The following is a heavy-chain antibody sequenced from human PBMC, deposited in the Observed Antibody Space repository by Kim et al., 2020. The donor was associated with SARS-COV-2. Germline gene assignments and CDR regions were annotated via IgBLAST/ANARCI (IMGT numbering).Heavy chain of an antibody. J-gene: IGHJ3*02. CDR2: ISYDGSNK. Sequence: GGSLRLSCAASGFTFSSYAMHWVRQAPGKGLEWVAVISYDGSNKYYADSVKGRFTISRDNSKNTLYLQMNSLRAEDTAVYYCARDEGVVVVVAANDAFDIWGQGTMVTVSS. V-gene: IGHV3-30*04. CDR3: ARDEGVVVVVAANDAFDI. CDR1: GFTFSSYA. D-gene: IGHD2-15*01.